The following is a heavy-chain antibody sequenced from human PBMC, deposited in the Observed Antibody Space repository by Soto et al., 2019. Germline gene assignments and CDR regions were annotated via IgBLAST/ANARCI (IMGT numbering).Heavy chain of an antibody. D-gene: IGHD5-12*01. J-gene: IGHJ4*02. V-gene: IGHV3-48*01. CDR1: GFTFSSYS. Sequence: GGSLRLSCAASGFTFSSYSMNWVRQAPGKGLEWVSYITSSSSTIYYADSVKGRFTISRDNAKNSLYLQMNSLRAEDTAVYYCARDRWYSGYGYFDYWGQGTLVTVSS. CDR2: ITSSSSTI. CDR3: ARDRWYSGYGYFDY.